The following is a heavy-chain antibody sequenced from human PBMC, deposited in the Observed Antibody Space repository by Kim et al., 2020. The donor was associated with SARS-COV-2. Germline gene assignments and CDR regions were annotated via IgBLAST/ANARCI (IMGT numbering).Heavy chain of an antibody. CDR2: VYHSGST. V-gene: IGHV4-31*03. Sequence: SETLSLTCTVSGVPINSGGFYWSWIRQHPGKGLEWIGYVYHSGSTQYNTSLRSRLTISVDTSKRQFSLKLNSVTAADTAVYYCVGFHRYQLPTDYAYWG. D-gene: IGHD2-2*01. CDR1: GVPINSGGFY. J-gene: IGHJ4*01. CDR3: VGFHRYQLPTDYAY.